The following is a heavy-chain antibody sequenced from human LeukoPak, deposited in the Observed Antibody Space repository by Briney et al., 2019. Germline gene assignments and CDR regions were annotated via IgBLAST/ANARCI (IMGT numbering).Heavy chain of an antibody. Sequence: PSETLSLTCTVSGGSISSSSYYWGWIRQPPGKGLEWIGSIYYSGSTYYNPSLKSRVTISVDTSKNQFSLKLASVTAADTAIYYCAKGAGGFSYYNWFDPWGQGTLVTVSS. V-gene: IGHV4-39*07. CDR3: AKGAGGFSYYNWFDP. CDR2: IYYSGST. CDR1: GGSISSSSYY. J-gene: IGHJ5*02. D-gene: IGHD5-18*01.